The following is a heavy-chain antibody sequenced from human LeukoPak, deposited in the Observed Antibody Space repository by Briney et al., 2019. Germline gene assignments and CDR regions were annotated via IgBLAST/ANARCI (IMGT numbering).Heavy chain of an antibody. Sequence: PSETLSLTCTISGGSINNYYWSWIRQSPGKGLEWIGYIYFSGSSNYNPSLKSRVTMSVDTPKNQFSLNLNSVTAADTAVYYCARHVRSGYNLLDYWGQGTLVTVSS. CDR2: IYFSGSS. J-gene: IGHJ4*02. D-gene: IGHD5-24*01. CDR3: ARHVRSGYNLLDY. V-gene: IGHV4-59*08. CDR1: GGSINNYY.